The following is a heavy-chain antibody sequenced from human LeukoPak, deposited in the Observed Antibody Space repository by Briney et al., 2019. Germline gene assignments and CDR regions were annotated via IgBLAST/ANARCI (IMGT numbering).Heavy chain of an antibody. CDR1: GYSISSAYY. J-gene: IGHJ4*02. D-gene: IGHD3-22*01. CDR2: ISHSGST. CDR3: ARGEDYYDSSGYGGY. V-gene: IGHV4-38-2*02. Sequence: SETLSLTCTVSGYSISSAYYWGWIRQPPGKGLEWIGSISHSGSTYYNPSLKSRVTMSVDTSKNQFSLKLSSVTAADTAVYYCARGEDYYDSSGYGGYWGQGTLVTVSS.